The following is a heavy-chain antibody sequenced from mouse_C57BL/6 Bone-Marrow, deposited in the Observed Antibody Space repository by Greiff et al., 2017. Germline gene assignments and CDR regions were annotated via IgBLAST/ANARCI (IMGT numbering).Heavy chain of an antibody. D-gene: IGHD1-1*01. V-gene: IGHV1-76*01. CDR1: GYTFTDYY. Sequence: VQLQESGAELVRPGASVKLSCKASGYTFTDYYINWVKQRPGQGLEWIARIYPGSGNTYYNEKFKGKATLTAEKSSSTAYMQLSILTSEDSAVYFCAREDYYGSSYDYYAMDYWGQGTSVTVSS. CDR3: AREDYYGSSYDYYAMDY. CDR2: IYPGSGNT. J-gene: IGHJ4*01.